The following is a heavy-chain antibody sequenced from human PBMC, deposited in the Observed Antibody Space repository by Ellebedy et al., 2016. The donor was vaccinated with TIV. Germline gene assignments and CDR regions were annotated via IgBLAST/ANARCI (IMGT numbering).Heavy chain of an antibody. CDR3: ARDPRAYLASFEGYYDS. D-gene: IGHD3-16*01. CDR2: IIPILGTT. J-gene: IGHJ4*02. Sequence: ASVKVSCKASGDTSNKYPISWLRQAPGRGLEWMGGIIPILGTTNYAQKFQGRVTITADGSMELNNLRPEDTAVYFCARDPRAYLASFEGYYDSWGQGTLVTVSS. V-gene: IGHV1-69*10. CDR1: GDTSNKYP.